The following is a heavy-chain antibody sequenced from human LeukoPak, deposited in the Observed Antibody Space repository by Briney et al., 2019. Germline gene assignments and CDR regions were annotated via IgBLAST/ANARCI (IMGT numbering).Heavy chain of an antibody. D-gene: IGHD3-22*01. Sequence: QPGGSLRLSCAASGFTFSSYAMPWVRQAPGKGLEWVAVISYDGSNKYYADSVKGRFTISRDNSKNTVYLQMNSLRAEDTAVYYCAKDYSYYYDSGVYSGNYFDYWGQGSLVTVSS. V-gene: IGHV3-30-3*01. CDR3: AKDYSYYYDSGVYSGNYFDY. CDR1: GFTFSSYA. CDR2: ISYDGSNK. J-gene: IGHJ4*02.